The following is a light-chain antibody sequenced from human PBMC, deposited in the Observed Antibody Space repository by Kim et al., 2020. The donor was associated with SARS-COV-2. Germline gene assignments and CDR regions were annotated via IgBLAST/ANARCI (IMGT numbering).Light chain of an antibody. J-gene: IGKJ4*01. CDR3: QQLNSYPRLT. V-gene: IGKV1-9*01. CDR2: AAS. Sequence: YVGDRVTITCRASQGISNYLAWYQQKPGKAPKLLMYAASTLQSGVPSRFSGSGSGTEFTLTISNLQAEDFATYYCQQLNSYPRLTFGGGTKVDIK. CDR1: QGISNY.